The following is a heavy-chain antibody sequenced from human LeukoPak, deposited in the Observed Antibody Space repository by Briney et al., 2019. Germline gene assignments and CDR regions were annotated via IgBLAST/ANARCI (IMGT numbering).Heavy chain of an antibody. V-gene: IGHV4-38-2*01. J-gene: IGHJ5*02. Sequence: PETLSLTCAVSGYSISSGYYWGWIRQPPGKGLEWIGSIYHSGSTYYNPSLKSRVTISVDTSKNQFSLKLSSVTAADTAVYYCARVDTAMAWGNWFDPWGQGTLVTVSS. D-gene: IGHD5-18*01. CDR2: IYHSGST. CDR3: ARVDTAMAWGNWFDP. CDR1: GYSISSGYY.